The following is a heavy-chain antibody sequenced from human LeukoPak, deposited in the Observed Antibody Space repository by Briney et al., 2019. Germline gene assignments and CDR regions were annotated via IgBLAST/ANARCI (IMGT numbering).Heavy chain of an antibody. D-gene: IGHD3-16*01. CDR2: INPNYGGT. CDR3: ARDQGRTADYVWGTYFDY. Sequence: GPSVKVSCKASGYSFTSYYIHWVRQAPGQGLEWMGMINPNYGGTAYAQMFKGGVTLTRDTSTSTVYMELSSLKSEDTAVYFCARDQGRTADYVWGTYFDYWGQGALVTVSS. CDR1: GYSFTSYY. V-gene: IGHV1-46*01. J-gene: IGHJ4*02.